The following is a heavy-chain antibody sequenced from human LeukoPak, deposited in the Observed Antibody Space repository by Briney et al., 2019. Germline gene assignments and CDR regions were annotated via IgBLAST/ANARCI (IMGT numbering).Heavy chain of an antibody. V-gene: IGHV4-34*01. CDR3: ARGYNVLLWFGEPRRNWFDP. CDR2: INHSGST. J-gene: IGHJ5*02. D-gene: IGHD3-10*01. Sequence: SETLSLTCAVYGGSFSGYYWSWIRQPPGKGLEWIGEINHSGSTNSNPSLKSRVTISVDTSKNQFSLKLSSVTAADTAVYYCARGYNVLLWFGEPRRNWFDPWGQGTLVTVSS. CDR1: GGSFSGYY.